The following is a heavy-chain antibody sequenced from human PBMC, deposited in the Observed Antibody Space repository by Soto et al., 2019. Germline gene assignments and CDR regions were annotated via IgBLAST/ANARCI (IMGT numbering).Heavy chain of an antibody. V-gene: IGHV4-31*03. CDR2: IYSSEST. CDR3: ARSPLIVPAALGAFDI. D-gene: IGHD2-2*01. Sequence: PSETLSLTCTVSGDSINTGGYYWTWIRQHPGKGLEWIGYIYSSESTSYNPSLKSRVTISVDTSKNQFSLRLSSVTAADTAVYYCARSPLIVPAALGAFDIWGQGTMVTVSS. CDR1: GDSINTGGYY. J-gene: IGHJ3*02.